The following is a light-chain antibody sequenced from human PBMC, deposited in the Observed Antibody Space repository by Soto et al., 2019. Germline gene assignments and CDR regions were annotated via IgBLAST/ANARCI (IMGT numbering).Light chain of an antibody. CDR2: EVT. CDR1: SSDVETDNL. J-gene: IGLJ2*01. V-gene: IGLV2-23*02. Sequence: QSALTQPVSVSGSPGQSITISCTGISSDVETDNLVSWYQQHPGKPPQLIIYEVTKRPSGVSDRFSGSKSGNTASLTISGLQADDEADYSCCSHSKSGTFEWVFGGGTKLTVL. CDR3: CSHSKSGTFEWV.